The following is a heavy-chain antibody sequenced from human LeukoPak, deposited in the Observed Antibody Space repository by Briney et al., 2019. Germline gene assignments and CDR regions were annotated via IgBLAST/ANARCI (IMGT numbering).Heavy chain of an antibody. CDR2: ISWYKGSI. CDR3: AKAVTIGRLDLDY. CDR1: GFTFEDYA. Sequence: GGSLTLSCAASGFTFEDYAMLWLRQSPGKGLQWVSGISWYKGSIGHAPSVKGRFTISRDNAKNSLYLQMNSLRAEDMALYYCAKAVTIGRLDLDYWGQGTLVTVSS. J-gene: IGHJ4*02. D-gene: IGHD4-17*01. V-gene: IGHV3-9*03.